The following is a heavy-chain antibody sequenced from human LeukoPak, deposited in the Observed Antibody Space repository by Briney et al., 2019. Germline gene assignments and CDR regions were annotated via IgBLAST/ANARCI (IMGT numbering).Heavy chain of an antibody. V-gene: IGHV4-39*07. CDR3: ARDLTGAVAYSNWFDP. D-gene: IGHD6-19*01. J-gene: IGHJ5*02. CDR2: IYYSGST. Sequence: SETLSLTCTVSGGSISSSSYYWGWIRQPPGKGLEWIGSIYYSGSTYYNPSLKSRVTISVDTSKNQFSLKLSSVTAADTAVYYCARDLTGAVAYSNWFDPWGQGTLVTVSS. CDR1: GGSISSSSYY.